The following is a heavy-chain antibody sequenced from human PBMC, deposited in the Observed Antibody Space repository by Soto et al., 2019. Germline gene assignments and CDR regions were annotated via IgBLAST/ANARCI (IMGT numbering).Heavy chain of an antibody. J-gene: IGHJ4*02. CDR1: GFTFSSYG. CDR3: ARGLRYFDWPDY. CDR2: ISYDGGNK. D-gene: IGHD3-9*01. V-gene: IGHV3-30*03. Sequence: PGGSLRLSCAASGFTFSSYGMHWVRQAPGKGLEWVAVISYDGGNKYYADSVKGRFTISRDNSKNTLYLQMNSLRAEDTAVYYCARGLRYFDWPDYWGQGTLVTVSS.